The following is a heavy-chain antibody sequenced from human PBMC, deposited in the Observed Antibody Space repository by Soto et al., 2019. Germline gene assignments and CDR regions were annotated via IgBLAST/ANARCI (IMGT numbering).Heavy chain of an antibody. CDR1: GGSISSGGYY. CDR2: IYYSGST. D-gene: IGHD1-26*01. Sequence: QVQLQESGPGLVKPSQTLSLTCTVSGGSISSGGYYWSWIRQHPGKGLEWIGYIYYSGSTYYNPSLKSRVNISVDTSKNQFSLKLSSVTAADTAVYYCARDGAGRYWYFDLWGRGTLVTVSS. V-gene: IGHV4-31*03. CDR3: ARDGAGRYWYFDL. J-gene: IGHJ2*01.